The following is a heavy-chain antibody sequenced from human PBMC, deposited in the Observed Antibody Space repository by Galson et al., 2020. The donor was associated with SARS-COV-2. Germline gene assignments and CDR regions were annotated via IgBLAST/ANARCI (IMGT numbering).Heavy chain of an antibody. Sequence: GGSLRLSCSASGFTFSSYAMHWVRQAPGKGLEYVSAISSNGDNTYYADPVKGRFTISRDNSKNTLYLQMSSLRGEDTAVYYCVKGVLRMATMNFHYWGQGTLVTVSS. CDR2: ISSNGDNT. D-gene: IGHD5-12*01. V-gene: IGHV3-64D*09. J-gene: IGHJ4*02. CDR3: VKGVLRMATMNFHY. CDR1: GFTFSSYA.